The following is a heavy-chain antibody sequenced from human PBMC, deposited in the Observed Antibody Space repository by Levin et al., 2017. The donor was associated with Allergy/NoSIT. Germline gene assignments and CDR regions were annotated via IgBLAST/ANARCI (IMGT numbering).Heavy chain of an antibody. D-gene: IGHD3-10*01. Sequence: SETLSLTCAVYGASFSNNYWSWIRQPPGKGLEWIGEINHRGSTNYNPSLKSRVTISVDTSKNQFSLKLTSVTATDTAVYSCASVPLGFREPCDYWGQGALVTVSS. V-gene: IGHV4-34*01. J-gene: IGHJ4*02. CDR3: ASVPLGFREPCDY. CDR2: INHRGST. CDR1: GASFSNNY.